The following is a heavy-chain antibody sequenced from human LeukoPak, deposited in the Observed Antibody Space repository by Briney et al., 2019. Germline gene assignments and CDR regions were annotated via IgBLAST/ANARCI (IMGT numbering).Heavy chain of an antibody. CDR3: ATYTQYFGAPGTDY. D-gene: IGHD3-10*01. CDR2: IDKDGSEK. J-gene: IGHJ4*02. V-gene: IGHV3-7*01. CDR1: GFTFSNYW. Sequence: GGSLRLSCAVSGFTFSNYWMWWVRQSPAKGLEGVASIDKDGSEKRYVDSVKGRFTISRDNAKNSGYLQMTSLGAEDTAVYYCATYTQYFGAPGTDYWGQGTLVTVSS.